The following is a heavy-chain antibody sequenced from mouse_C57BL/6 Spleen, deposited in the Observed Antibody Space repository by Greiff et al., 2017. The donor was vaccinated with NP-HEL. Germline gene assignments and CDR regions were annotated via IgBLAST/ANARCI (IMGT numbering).Heavy chain of an antibody. D-gene: IGHD1-1*01. CDR1: GYTFTEYT. Sequence: VKLQQSGAELVKPGASVKLSCKASGYTFTEYTIHWVKQRSGQGLEWIGWFYPGSGSIKYNEKFKDKATLTADKSSSTVYMELSRLTSEDSAVYFCARHGYYYGSSYGWYFDVWGTGTTVTVSS. CDR3: ARHGYYYGSSYGWYFDV. V-gene: IGHV1-62-2*01. CDR2: FYPGSGSI. J-gene: IGHJ1*03.